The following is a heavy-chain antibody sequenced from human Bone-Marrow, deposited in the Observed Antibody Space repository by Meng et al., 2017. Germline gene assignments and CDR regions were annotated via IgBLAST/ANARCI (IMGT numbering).Heavy chain of an antibody. CDR3: ASLDYGDYGYFDY. D-gene: IGHD4-17*01. J-gene: IGHJ4*02. Sequence: QVQLQESGPGLVKPSETLPLPCTVAGGSISSYYGSWIRQPPGKGLEWIGYIYYSGSTNYNPSLKSRVTISVDTSKNQFSLKLSSVTAADTAVYYCASLDYGDYGYFDYWGQGTLVTVSS. V-gene: IGHV4-59*01. CDR1: GGSISSYY. CDR2: IYYSGST.